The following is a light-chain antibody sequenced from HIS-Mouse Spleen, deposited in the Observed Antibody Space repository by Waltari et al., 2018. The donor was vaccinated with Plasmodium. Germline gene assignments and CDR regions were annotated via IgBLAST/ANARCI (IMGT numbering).Light chain of an antibody. CDR3: QQRSNWPRVLT. CDR1: QSVSSY. Sequence: EIVLTQSPATLSLSPGERATLSCRASQSVSSYLAWYQQTPGQAPRLLIYDASNRATGIPARFSGSGSGTDFTLTISSLEPEDFAVYYCQQRSNWPRVLTFGGGTKVEIK. CDR2: DAS. V-gene: IGKV3-11*01. J-gene: IGKJ4*01.